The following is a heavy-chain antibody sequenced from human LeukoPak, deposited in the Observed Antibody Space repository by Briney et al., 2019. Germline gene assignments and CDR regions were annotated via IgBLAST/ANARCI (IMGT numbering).Heavy chain of an antibody. D-gene: IGHD3-10*01. CDR1: GYTFTGYY. CDR2: IDPNSGNT. V-gene: IGHV1-8*02. CDR3: ARGTYYGSGSYFTYYFDY. J-gene: IGHJ4*02. Sequence: ASVKVSCKASGYTFTGYYMHWVRQAPGQGLEWMGWIDPNSGNTGYAQKFQGRVTMTRNTSISTAYMELSSRRSEDTAVYYCARGTYYGSGSYFTYYFDYWGQGTLVTVSS.